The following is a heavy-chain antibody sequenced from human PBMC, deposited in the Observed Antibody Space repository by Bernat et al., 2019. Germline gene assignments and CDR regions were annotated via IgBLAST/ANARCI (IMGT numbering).Heavy chain of an antibody. J-gene: IGHJ1*01. Sequence: QVQLQESGPGLVKPSQTLSLTCTVSGGSISSGGYYWSWIRQHPGKGLEWIGYIYYSGSTYYNPSLKSRVTISVDTSKNQFSLKLSSVTAADTAVYYCATLGYDSSGYYYREYFQHWGQDTLVTVSS. CDR1: GGSISSGGYY. D-gene: IGHD3-22*01. CDR2: IYYSGST. V-gene: IGHV4-31*03. CDR3: ATLGYDSSGYYYREYFQH.